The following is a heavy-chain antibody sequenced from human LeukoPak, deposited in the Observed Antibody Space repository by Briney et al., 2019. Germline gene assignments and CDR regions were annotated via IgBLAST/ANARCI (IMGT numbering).Heavy chain of an antibody. J-gene: IGHJ5*02. CDR3: ARGQEYSSFGPYNWFDP. D-gene: IGHD6-6*01. CDR1: GFTFSSYE. Sequence: PGGSLRLSCAASGFTFSSYEMNWVRQAPGKGLEWVSYISSSGSTIYYADSVKGRFTISRDNAKNSLYLQMNSLRAEDTAVYYCARGQEYSSFGPYNWFDPWGQGTLVTVSS. V-gene: IGHV3-48*03. CDR2: ISSSGSTI.